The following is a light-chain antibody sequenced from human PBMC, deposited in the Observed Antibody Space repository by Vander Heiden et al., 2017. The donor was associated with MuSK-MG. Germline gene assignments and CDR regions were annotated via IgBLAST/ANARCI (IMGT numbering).Light chain of an antibody. CDR1: QSVSSY. V-gene: IGKV3-11*01. Sequence: EIVLTQSPATLSLSPGERATLSYRASQSVSSYLAWYQQKPGQAPRLLIYDASNRATGIPARFSGSGSGTDFTLTISSLEPEDFAVYYCQLRSNWLALTFGGGTKVEIK. CDR2: DAS. J-gene: IGKJ4*01. CDR3: QLRSNWLALT.